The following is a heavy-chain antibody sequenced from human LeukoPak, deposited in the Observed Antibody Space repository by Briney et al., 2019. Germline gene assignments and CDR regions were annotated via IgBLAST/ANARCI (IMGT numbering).Heavy chain of an antibody. V-gene: IGHV4-39*01. J-gene: IGHJ4*02. CDR2: IYYSGST. Sequence: TSETLSLTCTVSGGSISGSSYYWGWIRQPPGKGLEWIGSIYYSGSTYYNPSLKSRVTISVDTSKNQFSLKLSSVTAADTAVYYCARRTRYFDWSYDYWGQGTLVTVSS. D-gene: IGHD3-9*01. CDR3: ARRTRYFDWSYDY. CDR1: GGSISGSSYY.